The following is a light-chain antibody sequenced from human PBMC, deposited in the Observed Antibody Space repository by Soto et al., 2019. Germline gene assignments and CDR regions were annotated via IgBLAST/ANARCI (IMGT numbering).Light chain of an antibody. Sequence: DIQMTQSPSTVSASVGDRVIITCRASQSINTWLAWYQQKPGKAPRVLIYDASSLQSGVPSRFSGSGSGTEFTLTISSLEPDDFATYYCQQYDGHFGQGTKLEIK. CDR1: QSINTW. J-gene: IGKJ2*01. CDR2: DAS. CDR3: QQYDGH. V-gene: IGKV1-5*01.